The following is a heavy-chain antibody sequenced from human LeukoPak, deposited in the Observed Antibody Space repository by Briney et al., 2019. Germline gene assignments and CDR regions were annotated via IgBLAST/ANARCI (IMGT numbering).Heavy chain of an antibody. CDR3: ATADGRPYLKDFGVVIIADKRYSQH. D-gene: IGHD3-3*01. J-gene: IGHJ1*01. Sequence: GASVKVSCKASGYTFTSYGISWVRQAPGQGLEWMGWISAYNGNTNYAQKLQGRVTMTTDTSTSTAYMELSSLRSEDTAVYYCATADGRPYLKDFGVVIIADKRYSQHGGQGTLFTVPS. V-gene: IGHV1-18*01. CDR1: GYTFTSYG. CDR2: ISAYNGNT.